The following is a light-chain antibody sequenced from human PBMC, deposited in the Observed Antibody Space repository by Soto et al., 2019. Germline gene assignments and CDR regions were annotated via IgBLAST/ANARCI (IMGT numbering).Light chain of an antibody. V-gene: IGKV1-5*01. J-gene: IGKJ1*01. CDR1: QSISSW. Sequence: DIPMTQSPSTLSASVGDRVTITCRASQSISSWLAWYQQKPWKAPKLLIYDASSLESGVTSGFGGSGSGTEFSLAIRSQQPDYFATSYCQPDNSYPPTFGQGTKVVIK. CDR3: QPDNSYPPT. CDR2: DAS.